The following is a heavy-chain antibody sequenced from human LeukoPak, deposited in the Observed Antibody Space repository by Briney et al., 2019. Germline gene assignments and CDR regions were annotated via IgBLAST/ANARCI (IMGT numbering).Heavy chain of an antibody. CDR3: TQSNY. V-gene: IGHV3-73*01. Sequence: GGSLRLSCAASGFTFSGSPILWVRQASGKGLEWVGRIRSKADNYATAYAASVQGRCTISRDDSKNTAYLQLNSLKTEDTAVYYCTQSNYWGQGALVTVSS. CDR1: GFTFSGSP. CDR2: IRSKADNYAT. J-gene: IGHJ4*02.